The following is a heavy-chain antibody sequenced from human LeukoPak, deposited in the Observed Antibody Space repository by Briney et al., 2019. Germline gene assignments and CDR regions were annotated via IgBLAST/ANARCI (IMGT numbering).Heavy chain of an antibody. V-gene: IGHV3-33*06. D-gene: IGHD6-13*01. CDR2: IWYDASYL. Sequence: PGGSLRLSCAASGFTFSYYGMHWVRQAPGKGLDWVAVIWYDASYLYYADSVKGRFTISRDNSKNTMYLQMNNLRAEGTAVYYCAKIVQFTAATGTGLDYWGQGTLVTVSP. CDR3: AKIVQFTAATGTGLDY. CDR1: GFTFSYYG. J-gene: IGHJ4*02.